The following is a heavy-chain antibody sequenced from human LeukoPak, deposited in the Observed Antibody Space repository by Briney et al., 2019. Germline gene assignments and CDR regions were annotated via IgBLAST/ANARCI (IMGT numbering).Heavy chain of an antibody. D-gene: IGHD1-26*01. Sequence: GGSLRLSCAASGFTFSSYSMNWVRQAPGKGLEWVSSISSSSSYIYYADSVKGRFTISRDNAKNSLYLRMNSPRAEDTAVYYCARRGSIVGANYYMDVWGKGTTVTVSS. J-gene: IGHJ6*03. CDR1: GFTFSSYS. V-gene: IGHV3-21*01. CDR3: ARRGSIVGANYYMDV. CDR2: ISSSSSYI.